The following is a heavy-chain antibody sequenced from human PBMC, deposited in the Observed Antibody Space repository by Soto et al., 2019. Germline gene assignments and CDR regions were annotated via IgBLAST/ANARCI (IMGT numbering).Heavy chain of an antibody. V-gene: IGHV3-30*18. D-gene: IGHD6-6*01. Sequence: GGSLRLSCAASGFTFSSYGMHWVRQAPGKGLEWVAVISYDGSNKYYADSVKGRFTISRDNSKNTLYLQMNSLRAEDTAVYYCAKLLDSSSQWFDYWGQGTLVTVSS. CDR2: ISYDGSNK. J-gene: IGHJ4*02. CDR1: GFTFSSYG. CDR3: AKLLDSSSQWFDY.